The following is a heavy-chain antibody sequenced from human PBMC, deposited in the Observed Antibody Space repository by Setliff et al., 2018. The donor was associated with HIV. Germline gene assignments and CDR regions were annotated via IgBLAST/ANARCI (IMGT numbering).Heavy chain of an antibody. CDR2: IIPIYGTP. CDR3: ARGDYGSGSYYPYYFYYGMDV. V-gene: IGHV1-69*13. Sequence: SVKVSCKASGGTFSSYSINWVRQAPGQGLEWMGGIIPIYGTPIHAQKFQGRVTITADESTSTAYMELSSLRSEDTAVYYCARGDYGSGSYYPYYFYYGMDVWGQGTTVTVSS. D-gene: IGHD3-10*01. CDR1: GGTFSSYS. J-gene: IGHJ6*02.